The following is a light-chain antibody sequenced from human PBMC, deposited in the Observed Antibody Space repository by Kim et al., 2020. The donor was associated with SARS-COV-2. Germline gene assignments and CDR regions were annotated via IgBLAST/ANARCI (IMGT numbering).Light chain of an antibody. Sequence: ERGSLSCGASQSPSSKELGWYQQTSAQAPSHLIFGAYRRAAVIPDRFSGSVSGTDFTLTISRLEPEDFAVYYCQQYTRSPQAYTFGQGTKLEI. CDR2: GAY. J-gene: IGKJ2*01. V-gene: IGKV3-20*01. CDR3: QQYTRSPQAYT. CDR1: QSPSSKE.